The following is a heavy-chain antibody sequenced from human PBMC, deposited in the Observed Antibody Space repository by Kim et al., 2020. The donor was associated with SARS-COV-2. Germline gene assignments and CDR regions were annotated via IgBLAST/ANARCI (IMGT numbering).Heavy chain of an antibody. CDR1: GFTFSDYG. D-gene: IGHD3-3*01. J-gene: IGHJ4*02. CDR2: IWHDGTNE. Sequence: GGSLRLSCAASGFTFSDYGMHWVRQAPGKGLEWVAVIWHDGTNEHYADSVNGRFTISRDNSKNTLYLQMNSLRAEDTAVYYCARDFWSGPYPIDYWGLGTLVIVSS. CDR3: ARDFWSGPYPIDY. V-gene: IGHV3-33*01.